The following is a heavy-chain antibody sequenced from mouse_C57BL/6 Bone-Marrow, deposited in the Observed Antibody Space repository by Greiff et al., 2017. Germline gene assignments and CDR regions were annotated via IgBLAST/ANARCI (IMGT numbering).Heavy chain of an antibody. J-gene: IGHJ4*01. V-gene: IGHV1-78*01. CDR1: GYTFTDHT. CDR3: EGGGGGFDYYAMDY. CDR2: IYPRDGST. Sequence: QVQLQQSDAELVKPGASVKISCKVSGYTFTDHTIHWMKQRPEQGLEWIGYIYPRDGSTKYNEKFKGKATLTADKSSSTAYMQLNSLTSGDSAVYFCEGGGGGFDYYAMDYWGQGTSVTVSS.